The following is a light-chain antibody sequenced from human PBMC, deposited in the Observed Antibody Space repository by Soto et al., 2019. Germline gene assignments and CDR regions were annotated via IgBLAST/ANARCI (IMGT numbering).Light chain of an antibody. Sequence: QPVLTQPPSASGTPGQKVTISCSGSSSNIGTNPVNWYQQLPGTAPKLLIYSNNERPSGVRDRFSGSKSGTSASLAISGLQSDDEADYYCATWDDSLHGVVFGGGTKLTVL. J-gene: IGLJ2*01. CDR2: SNN. V-gene: IGLV1-44*01. CDR1: SSNIGTNP. CDR3: ATWDDSLHGVV.